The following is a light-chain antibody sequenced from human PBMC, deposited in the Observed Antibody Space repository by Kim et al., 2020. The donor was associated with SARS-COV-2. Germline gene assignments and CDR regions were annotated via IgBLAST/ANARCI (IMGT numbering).Light chain of an antibody. J-gene: IGKJ2*01. CDR3: QQYGSSTT. CDR2: GAS. CDR1: QSVSSSY. Sequence: SLSPGERAPLSCRASQSVSSSYLAWCQQKPGQAPRLLIYGASSRATGIPDRFSGSGSGTDFTLTISRLEPEDFAVYYCQQYGSSTTFGQGTKLEI. V-gene: IGKV3-20*01.